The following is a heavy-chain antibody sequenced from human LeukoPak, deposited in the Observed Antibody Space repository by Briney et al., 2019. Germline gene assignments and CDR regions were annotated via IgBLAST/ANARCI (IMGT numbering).Heavy chain of an antibody. CDR2: IYWDDDK. D-gene: IGHD3-9*01. V-gene: IGHV2-5*02. J-gene: IGHJ4*02. CDR3: AHSNYDILTGYYTLGY. Sequence: SGPTLVNPTQTLTLTCTFSGFSLSTSGVGVGWIRQPPGKALEWLALIYWDDDKRYSPSLKSRLTITKDTSKNQVVLTMTNMDPVDTATYYCAHSNYDILTGYYTLGYWGQGTLVTVSS. CDR1: GFSLSTSGVG.